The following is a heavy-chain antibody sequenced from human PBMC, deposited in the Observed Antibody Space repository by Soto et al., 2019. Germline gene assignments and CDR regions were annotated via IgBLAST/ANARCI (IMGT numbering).Heavy chain of an antibody. CDR3: ARGLLGGVSRY. CDR1: GGSFSGYY. V-gene: IGHV4-34*01. D-gene: IGHD3-16*01. J-gene: IGHJ4*02. Sequence: SETLSLTCAVYGGSFSGYYWSWIRQPPGKGLEWIGEINHSGSTNYNPSLKSRVTISVDTSKNQFSLKLSSVTAADTAVYYCARGLLGGVSRYWGQGTLVTVSS. CDR2: INHSGST.